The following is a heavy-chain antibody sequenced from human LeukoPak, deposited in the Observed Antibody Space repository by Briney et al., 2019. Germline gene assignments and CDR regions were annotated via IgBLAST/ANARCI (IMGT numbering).Heavy chain of an antibody. Sequence: GASVKVSCKASGYTFTSYDINWVRQATGQGLEWMGWMNPNSGNTGYAQKFQGRVTMTKNTSIRTAYMELNSLRSEDTAVYYCARGMQTYNCFDPWGQGTLVTVSS. CDR2: MNPNSGNT. V-gene: IGHV1-8*01. J-gene: IGHJ5*02. CDR3: ARGMQTYNCFDP. CDR1: GYTFTSYD.